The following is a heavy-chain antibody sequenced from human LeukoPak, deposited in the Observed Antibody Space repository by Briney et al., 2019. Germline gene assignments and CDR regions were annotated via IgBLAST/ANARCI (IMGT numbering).Heavy chain of an antibody. CDR2: IYYSGST. D-gene: IGHD3/OR15-3a*01. J-gene: IGHJ4*02. Sequence: PSETLSLTCTVSGGSISSHYWSWIRQPPGKGLEWIGYIYYSGSTNYNPSLKSRVTISVDTSKNQFSLKLSSVTAADTAVYYCAREDLVFDYWGQGTLVTVSS. V-gene: IGHV4-59*11. CDR3: AREDLVFDY. CDR1: GGSISSHY.